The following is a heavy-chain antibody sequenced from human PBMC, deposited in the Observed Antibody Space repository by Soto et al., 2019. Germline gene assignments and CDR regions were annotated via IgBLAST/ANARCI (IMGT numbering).Heavy chain of an antibody. D-gene: IGHD5-12*01. V-gene: IGHV4-39*02. J-gene: IGHJ3*01. CDR1: GGSISSSDYY. CDR3: ASQTGDSGYAPAAFNL. Sequence: QLQLQESGPGLVKPSETLSLTCTVSGGSISSSDYYWGWVRQPPGKGLEWIGSIYYSGSTYSTPSLKSRVTISVDKSKNHFSLKLTSVTAADTAVYYCASQTGDSGYAPAAFNLWGQGTMVTVSS. CDR2: IYYSGST.